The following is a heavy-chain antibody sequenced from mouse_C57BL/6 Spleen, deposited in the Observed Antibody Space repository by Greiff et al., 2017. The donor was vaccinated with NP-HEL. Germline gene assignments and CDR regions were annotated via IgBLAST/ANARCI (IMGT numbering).Heavy chain of an antibody. D-gene: IGHD2-3*01. CDR2: IHPNSGST. Sequence: VQLQQPGAELVKPGASVKLSCKASGYTFTSYWMHWVKQRPGQGLEWIGMIHPNSGSTNYNEKFKSKATLTVDKSSSTAYMQLSSLTSEDSAVYYCARKDGYPFYAMDYWGQGTSVTVSS. CDR1: GYTFTSYW. CDR3: ARKDGYPFYAMDY. J-gene: IGHJ4*01. V-gene: IGHV1-64*01.